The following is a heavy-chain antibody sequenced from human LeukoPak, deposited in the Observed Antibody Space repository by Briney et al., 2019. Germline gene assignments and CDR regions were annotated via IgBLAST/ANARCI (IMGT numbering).Heavy chain of an antibody. CDR2: IYPGDSDT. Sequence: GESLKISCKGSGYSFTSYWIGWVRQMPGKGLEWMGNIYPGDSDTRYSPSFQGQVTISADKSISTAYLQWSSLKASDTAMYYCARRSDFWSGTIYSPDYWGQGTLVTVSS. CDR1: GYSFTSYW. J-gene: IGHJ4*02. V-gene: IGHV5-51*01. D-gene: IGHD3-3*01. CDR3: ARRSDFWSGTIYSPDY.